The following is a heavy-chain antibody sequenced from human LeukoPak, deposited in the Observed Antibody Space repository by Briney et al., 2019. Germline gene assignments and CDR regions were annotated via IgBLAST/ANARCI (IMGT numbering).Heavy chain of an antibody. CDR3: ARKRTGSDYFDY. J-gene: IGHJ4*02. CDR2: IYYSGSN. D-gene: IGHD1-14*01. V-gene: IGHV4-59*08. Sequence: SETLSLTCTVSGGSISSYYGSWIRQPPGKGLEWIGYIYYSGSNKYNPSLKSRVTISVDTSKNQFSLKLSSVTAADTAVYYCARKRTGSDYFDYWGQGTLVTVSS. CDR1: GGSISSYY.